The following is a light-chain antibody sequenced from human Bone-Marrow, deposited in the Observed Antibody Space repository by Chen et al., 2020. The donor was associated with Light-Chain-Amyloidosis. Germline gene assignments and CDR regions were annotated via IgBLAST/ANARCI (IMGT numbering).Light chain of an antibody. V-gene: IGKV1-39*01. CDR1: EDIRVY. Sequence: DLQMTQSPSPLSASLGDRVTITCRASEDIRVYLNWYQQKPGKAPKLLIYFASNLEAWVPSRFSGSGSGTDFTLTISSRQPEDSATYYCQQSYSAWTFGQGTKVDIK. J-gene: IGKJ1*01. CDR2: FAS. CDR3: QQSYSAWT.